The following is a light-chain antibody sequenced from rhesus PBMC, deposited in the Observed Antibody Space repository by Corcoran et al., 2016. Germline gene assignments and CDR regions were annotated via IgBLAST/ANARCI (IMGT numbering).Light chain of an antibody. CDR2: KAA. CDR1: QSTGSW. CDR3: QQYGSRPPT. J-gene: IGKJ1*01. V-gene: IGKV1-22*01. Sequence: DIQMTQSPSSLSASVGDTVTITCRASQSTGSWLAWYQQNPGNAPKVLIYKAASLQSGVPSRFIGSGPWTDFTLTINSLQSEDFATYYCQQYGSRPPTFGQGTKVEFQ.